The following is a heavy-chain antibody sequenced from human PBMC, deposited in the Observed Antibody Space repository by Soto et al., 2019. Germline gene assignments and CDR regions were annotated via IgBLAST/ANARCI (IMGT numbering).Heavy chain of an antibody. Sequence: QVQLVQSGAEVKKPGASVKVSCKASGYTFTSYGISWVRQAPGQGLEWMGWSSGYNGNTNYAQKYQGRVTMATDTSTSTPAMELGSLRSDDTAVYYCATSYCGGDWFNQGYYYYGMDVWGQGTTVTVSS. CDR2: SSGYNGNT. D-gene: IGHD2-21*02. CDR3: ATSYCGGDWFNQGYYYYGMDV. V-gene: IGHV1-18*01. CDR1: GYTFTSYG. J-gene: IGHJ6*02.